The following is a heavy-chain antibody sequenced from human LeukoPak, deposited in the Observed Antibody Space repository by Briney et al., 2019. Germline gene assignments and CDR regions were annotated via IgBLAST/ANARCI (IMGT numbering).Heavy chain of an antibody. CDR1: GFTFDDYG. J-gene: IGHJ4*02. CDR3: AKVYSSSWLDY. Sequence: GGSLRLSCAASGFTFDDYGMSWVRQAPGKGLEWVSAISGSGGGTYYADSVKGRFTISRDNSKNTLYLQMNSLRAEDTAVYYCAKVYSSSWLDYWGQGTLVTVSS. D-gene: IGHD6-13*01. CDR2: ISGSGGGT. V-gene: IGHV3-23*01.